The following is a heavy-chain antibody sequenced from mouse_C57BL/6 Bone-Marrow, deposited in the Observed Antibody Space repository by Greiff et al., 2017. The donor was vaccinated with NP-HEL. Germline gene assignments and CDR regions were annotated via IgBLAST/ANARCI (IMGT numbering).Heavy chain of an antibody. D-gene: IGHD6-1*01. J-gene: IGHJ2*01. CDR2: INPNNGGT. CDR3: ARGGGGRGPFDY. Sequence: VQLQQSGPELVKPGASVKMSCKASGYTFTDYNMHWVKQSHGKSLEWIGYINPNNGGTSYNPKFKGKATLTVNKSSSTAYMELRSLTSEDSAVYYCARGGGGRGPFDYWGQGTTLTVSS. CDR1: GYTFTDYN. V-gene: IGHV1-22*01.